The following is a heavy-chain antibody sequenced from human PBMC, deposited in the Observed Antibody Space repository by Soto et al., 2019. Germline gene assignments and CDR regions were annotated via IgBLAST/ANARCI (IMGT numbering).Heavy chain of an antibody. CDR3: ASSSYHTVTTKVNY. V-gene: IGHV1-69*02. CDR2: IIPIPGIA. CDR1: GGTFSSYT. Sequence: QVQLVQSGAEVQKPGSSVKVSCKASGGTFSSYTISWVRQAPGQGLEWMGRIIPIPGIANYAQKFQGRVTITADKSTSTAYMELRRLISEDTAVYYCASSSYHTVTTKVNYWGQGTLVTVSS. J-gene: IGHJ4*02. D-gene: IGHD4-4*01.